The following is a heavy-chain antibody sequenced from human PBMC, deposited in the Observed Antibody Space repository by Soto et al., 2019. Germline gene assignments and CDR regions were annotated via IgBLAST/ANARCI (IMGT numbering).Heavy chain of an antibody. CDR3: AAPPPGYDFWSGYYNTYYYYGMDV. Sequence: EASVKVSCKASGFTFTSSAVQWVRQARGQRLEWIGWIVVGSGNTNYAQKFQERVTITRDMSTSTAYMELSSLRSEDTAVYYCAAPPPGYDFWSGYYNTYYYYGMDVWGQGTTVTVSS. J-gene: IGHJ6*02. CDR2: IVVGSGNT. CDR1: GFTFTSSA. D-gene: IGHD3-3*01. V-gene: IGHV1-58*01.